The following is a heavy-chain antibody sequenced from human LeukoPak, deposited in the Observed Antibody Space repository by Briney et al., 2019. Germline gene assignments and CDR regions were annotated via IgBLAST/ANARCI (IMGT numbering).Heavy chain of an antibody. Sequence: PSETLSLTCTVSGGSISSRSYYWGWIRQPPGKGLEWIGSIYYSGSTYYNPSLKSRVTISVDTSKNQFSLNLNSVTAADTAVYYCASLDYYDSSGFDYWGQGTLVTVSS. CDR3: ASLDYYDSSGFDY. J-gene: IGHJ4*02. V-gene: IGHV4-39*01. CDR1: GGSISSRSYY. D-gene: IGHD3-22*01. CDR2: IYYSGST.